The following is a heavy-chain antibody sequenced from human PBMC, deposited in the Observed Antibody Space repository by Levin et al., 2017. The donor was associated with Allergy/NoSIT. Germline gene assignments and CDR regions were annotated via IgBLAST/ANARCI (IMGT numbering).Heavy chain of an antibody. Sequence: ASVKVSCKASGYTFTGYYMHWVRQAPGQGLEWMGWINPNSGGTNYAQKFQGRVTMTRDTSISTAYMELSRLRSDDTAVYYCARDRQNIRRRWGIGYWGQGTLVTVSS. CDR3: ARDRQNIRRRWGIGY. V-gene: IGHV1-2*02. CDR2: INPNSGGT. J-gene: IGHJ4*02. D-gene: IGHD6-13*01. CDR1: GYTFTGYY.